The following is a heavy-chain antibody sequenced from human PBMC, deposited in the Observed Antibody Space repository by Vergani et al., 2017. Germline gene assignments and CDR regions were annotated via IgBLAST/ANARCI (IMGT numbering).Heavy chain of an antibody. CDR1: GGSMSGYC. Sequence: QVQLQESGPGLVKPSETLSLTCSVSGGSMSGYCWSWIRQPPGKELEWIGYMYHSGSTNYNPSLETRVTISGDTSKNQFSLKLNSVTAADTAVYYCGRVADFYGLGSRLLDLWGQGILVTVSS. CDR2: MYHSGST. V-gene: IGHV4-59*01. J-gene: IGHJ5*02. CDR3: GRVADFYGLGSRLLDL. D-gene: IGHD3-10*01.